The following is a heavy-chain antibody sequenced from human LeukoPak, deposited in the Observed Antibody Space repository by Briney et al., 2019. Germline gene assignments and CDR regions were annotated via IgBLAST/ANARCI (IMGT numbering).Heavy chain of an antibody. J-gene: IGHJ5*02. CDR1: GGSISSYY. V-gene: IGHV4-59*01. CDR2: IYYSGST. Sequence: SETLSLTCTVSGGSISSYYWSWIRQPPGKGLEWIGYIYYSGSTNYNPSLKSRVTISVDTSKNQFSLKLSSVTAADTAVYYCARHFLGSYTGWFDPWGQGTLVTVSS. D-gene: IGHD1-26*01. CDR3: ARHFLGSYTGWFDP.